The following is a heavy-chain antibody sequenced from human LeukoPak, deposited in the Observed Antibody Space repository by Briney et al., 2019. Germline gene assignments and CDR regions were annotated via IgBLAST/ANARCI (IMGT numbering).Heavy chain of an antibody. CDR3: ARCPYFYASSGYNDY. D-gene: IGHD3-22*01. CDR1: GGSFSGYY. J-gene: IGHJ4*02. Sequence: SETLSLTCAVYGGSFSGYYWSWIRQPPGKGLEWIGEINHSGSTNYDPSLKSRVTISVDTSKNQFSLKLSSVTAADTAVYYCARCPYFYASSGYNDYWGQGTLVTVSS. V-gene: IGHV4-34*01. CDR2: INHSGST.